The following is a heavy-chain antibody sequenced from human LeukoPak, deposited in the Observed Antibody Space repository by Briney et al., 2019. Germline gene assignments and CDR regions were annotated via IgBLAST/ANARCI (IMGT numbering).Heavy chain of an antibody. V-gene: IGHV4-30-2*01. CDR3: PRVPHVYGMEV. J-gene: IGHJ6*04. CDR1: GGSISSGGYS. Sequence: SQTLSLTCAVSGGSISSGGYSWSWIRQPPGKGLEWIGYIYHSGSTYYNPSLKSRVTISVDRSKNQFSLKLSSVTAADTAVYYCPRVPHVYGMEVGGKGTTATVSS. CDR2: IYHSGST.